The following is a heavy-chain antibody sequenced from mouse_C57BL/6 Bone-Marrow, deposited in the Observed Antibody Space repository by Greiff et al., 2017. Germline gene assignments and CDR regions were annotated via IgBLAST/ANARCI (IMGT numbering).Heavy chain of an antibody. J-gene: IGHJ2*01. D-gene: IGHD2-1*01. Sequence: QVQLQQSGAELVRPGTSVKVSCKASGYAFTNYLIEWVKQRPGQGLEWIGVINPGSGGTNYNEKFKGKATLTADKSSSTAYMQLSSLTSEDSAVYFCARSADGNYGYWGQGTTLTVSS. V-gene: IGHV1-54*01. CDR1: GYAFTNYL. CDR3: ARSADGNYGY. CDR2: INPGSGGT.